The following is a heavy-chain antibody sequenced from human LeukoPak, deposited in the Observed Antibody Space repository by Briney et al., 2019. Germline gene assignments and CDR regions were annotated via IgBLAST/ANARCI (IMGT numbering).Heavy chain of an antibody. J-gene: IGHJ3*01. D-gene: IGHD4-23*01. V-gene: IGHV4-39*02. CDR2: IYYDGRT. CDR1: GGSISSRSYY. CDR3: ARRCYGGTAIPV. Sequence: SETLSLTCTVSGGSISSRSYYWVWIRQPPGKGLEWIGSIYYDGRTYYNPSLESRVTIYADTSKNHFFLKVNSVTALDTAVYHCARRCYGGTAIPVWGQGTVVTVSS.